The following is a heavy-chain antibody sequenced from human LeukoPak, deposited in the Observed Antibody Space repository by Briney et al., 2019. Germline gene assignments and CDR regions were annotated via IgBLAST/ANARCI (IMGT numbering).Heavy chain of an antibody. CDR3: AKVYSSSWYLFDY. J-gene: IGHJ4*02. Sequence: PGGSLRLSCAASGFTFSSYAMTWVRQAPGEGLEWVSSISSSDFSTYYADSVKGRFTISRDNSKNTLYLQMNSLRAEDTALYYCAKVYSSSWYLFDYWGQGTLVTVSS. CDR2: ISSSDFST. V-gene: IGHV3-23*01. D-gene: IGHD6-13*01. CDR1: GFTFSSYA.